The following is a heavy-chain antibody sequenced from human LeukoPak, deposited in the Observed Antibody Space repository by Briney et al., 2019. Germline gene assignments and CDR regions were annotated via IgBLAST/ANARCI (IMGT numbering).Heavy chain of an antibody. CDR2: ISSSGSTI. V-gene: IGHV3-11*01. CDR1: GFTFSDYY. Sequence: GGSLRLSCAASGFTFSDYYMSWIRQAPGKGLEWVSYISSSGSTIYYADSVKGRFTISRDNAKNSLYLQMSSLRAEDTATYYCAKDYCRDGNCPFPFLDSWGQGTLVTVSS. CDR3: AKDYCRDGNCPFPFLDS. J-gene: IGHJ4*02. D-gene: IGHD2-15*01.